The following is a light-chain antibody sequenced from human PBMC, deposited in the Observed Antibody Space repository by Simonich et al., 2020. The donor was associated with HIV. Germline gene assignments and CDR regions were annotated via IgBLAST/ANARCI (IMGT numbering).Light chain of an antibody. CDR2: WAS. CDR3: QQYYSAPT. J-gene: IGKJ2*01. V-gene: IGKV4-1*01. CDR1: QSLLYTSNNKNY. Sequence: DIVMTQSPDSLAVSLGERATINCKSSQSLLYTSNNKNYLAWYQQKPGHPPKLLIYWASTRESGVPDRFSGSGSGTDFTLTISSLQAEDVAVYYCQQYYSAPTFGQGTKLEIK.